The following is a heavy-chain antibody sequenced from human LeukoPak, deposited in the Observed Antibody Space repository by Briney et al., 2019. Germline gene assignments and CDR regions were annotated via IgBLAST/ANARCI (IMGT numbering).Heavy chain of an antibody. J-gene: IGHJ4*02. Sequence: PSETLSLTCTVSGGSISSYYWSWIRQPPGKGLEWIRYIYYSGSTNYNPSLKSRVTISIDTAKNQFSLNLTSVTAADTAVYYCASSYYYDSSGRIYFDYWGQGTLVTVSS. V-gene: IGHV4-59*08. CDR1: GGSISSYY. CDR2: IYYSGST. D-gene: IGHD3-22*01. CDR3: ASSYYYDSSGRIYFDY.